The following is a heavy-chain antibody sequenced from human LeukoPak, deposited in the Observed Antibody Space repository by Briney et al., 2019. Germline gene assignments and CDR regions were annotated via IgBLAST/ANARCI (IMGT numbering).Heavy chain of an antibody. V-gene: IGHV1-69*06. D-gene: IGHD3-10*01. Sequence: SVKVSCKASGGTFSISAISWVRQALGQGLEWMSGLFAILGTATFAQKFQGRVTITAHKSTSTAYLELSSLRSEDTAVYYCARGFPYYYGSGSSYYYYYYGMDVWGKGTTVTVSS. CDR3: ARGFPYYYGSGSSYYYYYYGMDV. CDR2: LFAILGTA. CDR1: GGTFSISA. J-gene: IGHJ6*04.